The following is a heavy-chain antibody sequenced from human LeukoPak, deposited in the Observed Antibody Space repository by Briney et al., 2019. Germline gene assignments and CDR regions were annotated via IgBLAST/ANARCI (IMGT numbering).Heavy chain of an antibody. CDR1: GFTFSSYA. CDR3: AKRVIWFGELLLQYYGMDV. J-gene: IGHJ6*02. Sequence: GGSLRLSCAASGFTFSSYAMSWVRQAPGKGLEWVSAISGSGGSTYYADSVKGRFTISRDNSKNTLYLQMNSLRAEDTAVYYCAKRVIWFGELLLQYYGMDVWGQGTTVTVSS. CDR2: ISGSGGST. D-gene: IGHD3-10*01. V-gene: IGHV3-23*01.